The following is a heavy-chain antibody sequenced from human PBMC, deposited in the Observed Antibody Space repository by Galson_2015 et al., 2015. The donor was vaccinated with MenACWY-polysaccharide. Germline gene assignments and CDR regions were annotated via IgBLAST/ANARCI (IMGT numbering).Heavy chain of an antibody. Sequence: LSLTCTVSGGSISRSSYYWGWIRQPPGKGLEWIGSIYYSGSTYYNPSLKSRVTISVDTSKNQFSLKLSSVTAADTAVYYCARKAVAGPGGGNWFDPWGQGTLVTVSS. CDR3: ARKAVAGPGGGNWFDP. V-gene: IGHV4-39*07. D-gene: IGHD6-19*01. CDR1: GGSISRSSYY. CDR2: IYYSGST. J-gene: IGHJ5*02.